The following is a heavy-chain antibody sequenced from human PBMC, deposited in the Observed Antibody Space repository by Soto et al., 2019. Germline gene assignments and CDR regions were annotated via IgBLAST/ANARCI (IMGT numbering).Heavy chain of an antibody. D-gene: IGHD3-3*01. CDR1: GGSFSGYY. Sequence: SETLSLTCAVYGGSFSGYYWSWIRQPPGKGLEWIGEINHSGSTNYNPSLKSRVTISVDTSKNQFSLKLSSVTAADTAVYYCARGRKGEEWLLNFDYWGQGTLVTV. J-gene: IGHJ4*02. CDR2: INHSGST. CDR3: ARGRKGEEWLLNFDY. V-gene: IGHV4-34*01.